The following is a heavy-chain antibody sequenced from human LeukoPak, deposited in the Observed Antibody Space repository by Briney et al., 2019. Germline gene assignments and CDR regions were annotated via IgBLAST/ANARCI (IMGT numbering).Heavy chain of an antibody. CDR3: ARARPLATYYDFWSGQGGETYYYGMDV. CDR1: GYTFTSYD. Sequence: ASVKVSCKASGYTFTSYDFNWLRQATGQGLEWMGGIIPIFGTANYAQKFQGRVTITADESTSTAYMELSSLRSEDTAVYYCARARPLATYYDFWSGQGGETYYYGMDVWGQGTTVTVSS. J-gene: IGHJ6*02. V-gene: IGHV1-69*13. D-gene: IGHD3-3*01. CDR2: IIPIFGTA.